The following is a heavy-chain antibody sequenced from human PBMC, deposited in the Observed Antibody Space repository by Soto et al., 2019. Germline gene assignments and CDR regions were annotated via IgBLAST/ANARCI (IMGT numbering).Heavy chain of an antibody. Sequence: SETLSLTCTVSGGSISSGDYYWSWIRQPPGKGLEWIGSIYYSGSTYYNPSLKSRVTISVDTSKNQFSLKLSSVTAADTAVYYCARLSMITFGGVIVYSVYYFDYWGQGTLVTVSS. V-gene: IGHV4-39*01. CDR1: GGSISSGDYY. CDR3: ARLSMITFGGVIVYSVYYFDY. J-gene: IGHJ4*02. D-gene: IGHD3-16*02. CDR2: IYYSGST.